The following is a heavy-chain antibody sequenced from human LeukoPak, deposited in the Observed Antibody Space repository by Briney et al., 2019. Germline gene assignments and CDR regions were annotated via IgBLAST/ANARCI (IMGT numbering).Heavy chain of an antibody. J-gene: IGHJ5*02. Sequence: SETLSLTCAVYGGSFSGYYWSWIRQPPGKGLEWIGEINHSGSTNHNPSLKSRVTISVDTSKNQFSLKLSSVTAADTAVYYCARGPWIPSRRGFDPWGQGTLVTVSS. CDR3: ARGPWIPSRRGFDP. CDR2: INHSGST. D-gene: IGHD5-18*01. V-gene: IGHV4-34*01. CDR1: GGSFSGYY.